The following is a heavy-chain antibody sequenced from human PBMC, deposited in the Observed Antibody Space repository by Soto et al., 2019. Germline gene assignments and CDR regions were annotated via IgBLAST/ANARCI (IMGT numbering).Heavy chain of an antibody. CDR2: IKKDGSEK. CDR1: GFTLSSYW. J-gene: IGHJ3*02. CDR3: ARDRIRYAFDI. Sequence: EVQLVESGGGLVQPGGSLRLSCVASGFTLSSYWMSWVRQAPGKGLEWVANIKKDGSEKNYVDSVKGRFTISKDNAKNSLYLQMNSLRAEDTAMYYCARDRIRYAFDIWGQGTMVTVSS. D-gene: IGHD3-3*02. V-gene: IGHV3-7*01.